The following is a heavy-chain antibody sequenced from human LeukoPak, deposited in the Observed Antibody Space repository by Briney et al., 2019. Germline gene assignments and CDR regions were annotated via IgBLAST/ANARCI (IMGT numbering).Heavy chain of an antibody. CDR3: AKDGAEMATLPFDY. J-gene: IGHJ4*02. Sequence: GGSLRLSCAASGFTFDDYAMHWVRHAPGKGLGWVSGISWNSGSIGYADSVKGRFTISRDNAKNSLYLQMNSMRAEDTALYYCAKDGAEMATLPFDYWGQGTLVTVSS. CDR1: GFTFDDYA. V-gene: IGHV3-9*01. CDR2: ISWNSGSI. D-gene: IGHD5-24*01.